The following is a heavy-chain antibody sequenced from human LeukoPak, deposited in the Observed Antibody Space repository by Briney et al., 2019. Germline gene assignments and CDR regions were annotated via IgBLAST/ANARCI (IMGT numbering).Heavy chain of an antibody. CDR1: GFTFSSYA. CDR3: ARGGSYLSAFDI. V-gene: IGHV3-30*04. Sequence: GGSLRLSCAASGFTFSSYAIHWVRQAPGKGLEWVAVISYDGSNKYYADSVKGRFTISRDNSKNPLYLQMNSLRAEDTAVYYCARGGSYLSAFDIWGQGTMVTVSS. CDR2: ISYDGSNK. D-gene: IGHD1-26*01. J-gene: IGHJ3*02.